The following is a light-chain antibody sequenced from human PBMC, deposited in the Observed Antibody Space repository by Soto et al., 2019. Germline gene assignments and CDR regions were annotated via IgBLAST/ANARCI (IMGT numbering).Light chain of an antibody. CDR3: QQYNSYSWT. J-gene: IGKJ1*01. V-gene: IGKV1-5*01. CDR2: DAS. CDR1: QSISSW. Sequence: DIQMTQSPSTLSASVGDRVTITCRASQSISSWLAWYQQKPGKAPKLLIYDASRLESGVQSRFSGSGSGTEFTLTISSLQPDDFATYYCQQYNSYSWTFGQGTKVEIK.